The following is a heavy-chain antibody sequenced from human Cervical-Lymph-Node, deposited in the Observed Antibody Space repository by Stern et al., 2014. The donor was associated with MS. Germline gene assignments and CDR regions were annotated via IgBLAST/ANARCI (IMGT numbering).Heavy chain of an antibody. CDR2: IYWDDDM. D-gene: IGHD3-9*01. Sequence: QVTLKESGPTLMKPTQTLTLTCTLSGLSLSNYGVGVGWIRQPPGKALEWLALIYWDDDMRYSPSLKSRLTITKDTSKKQVVLRMTTMDPVDTGTYYCVQDAILAGSYFYWSQGSLVTVSS. CDR1: GLSLSNYGVG. V-gene: IGHV2-5*04. J-gene: IGHJ4*02. CDR3: VQDAILAGSYFY.